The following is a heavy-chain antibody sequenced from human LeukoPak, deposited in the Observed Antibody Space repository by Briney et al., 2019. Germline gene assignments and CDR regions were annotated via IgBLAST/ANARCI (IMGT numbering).Heavy chain of an antibody. CDR3: ARGNIGYYYGSENPYFYGMDV. CDR2: VYTRGST. J-gene: IGHJ6*02. D-gene: IGHD3-10*01. V-gene: IGHV4-4*07. Sequence: SETLSLTCTVSGGSISSYYWSWIRQPAGKRLEWIGRVYTRGSTNYNPSLKSRATMSVDTSKTLFSLKLSSVTAADTAVYYCARGNIGYYYGSENPYFYGMDVWGQGTTVTVSS. CDR1: GGSISSYY.